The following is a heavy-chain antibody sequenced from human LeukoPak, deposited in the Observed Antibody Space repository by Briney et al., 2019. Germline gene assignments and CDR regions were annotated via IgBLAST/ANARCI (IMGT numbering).Heavy chain of an antibody. J-gene: IGHJ4*02. CDR3: ATRNYYDSRGYYYYYFDF. D-gene: IGHD3-22*01. CDR2: ITSSGDAT. Sequence: GGSLRLSCAASGFTFSSHAMSWVRQAPGKGLEWVSGITSSGDATSHADSVRGRFTISRDNFRNTLYLQINSLRAEDTAAYYCATRNYYDSRGYYYYYFDFWGQGTLVTVSS. V-gene: IGHV3-23*01. CDR1: GFTFSSHA.